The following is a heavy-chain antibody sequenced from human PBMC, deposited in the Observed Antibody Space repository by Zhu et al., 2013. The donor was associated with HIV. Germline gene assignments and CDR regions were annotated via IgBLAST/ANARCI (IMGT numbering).Heavy chain of an antibody. Sequence: QVQLVQSGAEVKKPGASVKVSCKASGYTFTAYYVHWVRQAPGQGLEWMGWFNPKNFDTNYAQMFNGRVSMTGDTSISRAYMDVTRLTSDDTAVYYCVRDRNYDVMTASRFDPWGQGTLVTVSS. V-gene: IGHV1-2*02. CDR1: GYTFTAYY. D-gene: IGHD3-9*01. CDR3: VRDRNYDVMTASRFDP. J-gene: IGHJ5*02. CDR2: FNPKNFDT.